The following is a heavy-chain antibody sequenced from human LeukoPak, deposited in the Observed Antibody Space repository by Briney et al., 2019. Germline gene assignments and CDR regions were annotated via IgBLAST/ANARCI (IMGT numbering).Heavy chain of an antibody. CDR1: GGSISSYY. CDR3: ARWPSGYNYGLFDC. J-gene: IGHJ4*02. V-gene: IGHV4-59*08. Sequence: SETLSLTCTVSGGSISSYYWSWIRQPPGKGLEWIGYIYYSGSTNYNPSLKSRVTISVDTSKNQFSLKLSSVTAAGTAVYYCARWPSGYNYGLFDCWGQGALVTVSS. CDR2: IYYSGST. D-gene: IGHD5-18*01.